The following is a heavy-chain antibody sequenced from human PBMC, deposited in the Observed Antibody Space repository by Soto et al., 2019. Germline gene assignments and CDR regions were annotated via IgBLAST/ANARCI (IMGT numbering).Heavy chain of an antibody. J-gene: IGHJ6*03. CDR2: IIPILGIA. Sequence: ASVKVSCKASGGTFSSYTISWVRQAPGQGLEWMGRIIPILGIANYAQKFQGRVTITADKSTSTAYMELSSLRSEDTAVYYCARATERIAAAEDYYYYMDVWGKGTTVTVSS. CDR1: GGTFSSYT. V-gene: IGHV1-69*02. D-gene: IGHD6-13*01. CDR3: ARATERIAAAEDYYYYMDV.